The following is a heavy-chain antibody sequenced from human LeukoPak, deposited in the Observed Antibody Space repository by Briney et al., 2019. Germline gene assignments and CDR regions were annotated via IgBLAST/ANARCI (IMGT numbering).Heavy chain of an antibody. CDR2: INHSGST. CDR1: GGSFSGYY. Sequence: SETLSLTCAVYGGSFSGYYWSWIRQPPGKGLEWIGEINHSGSTNYNPSLKSRVTISVDTSKNQFSLKLSSVTAADTAVYYCARDSPPITIFGVVYYYYYYMDVWGKGTTVTVSS. D-gene: IGHD3-3*01. CDR3: ARDSPPITIFGVVYYYYYYMDV. V-gene: IGHV4-34*01. J-gene: IGHJ6*03.